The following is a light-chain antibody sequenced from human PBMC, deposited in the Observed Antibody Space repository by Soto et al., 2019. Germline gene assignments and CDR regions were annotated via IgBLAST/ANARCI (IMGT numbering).Light chain of an antibody. CDR3: QQYDSSPRT. Sequence: IVMQQSPPTLSVSTRAVATLCCRARRGGGSYLAWYQQKPGQAPRLLIYGASTRATGIPDRFSGSGSGTDFTLTISRLEPEDFAVYWCQQYDSSPRTFGQGTKVDIK. V-gene: IGKV3-20*01. CDR1: RGGGSY. CDR2: GAS. J-gene: IGKJ1*01.